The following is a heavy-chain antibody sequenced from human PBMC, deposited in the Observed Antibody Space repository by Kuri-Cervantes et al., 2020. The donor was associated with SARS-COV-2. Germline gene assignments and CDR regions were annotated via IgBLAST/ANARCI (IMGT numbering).Heavy chain of an antibody. CDR2: VKSKVDGGAS. J-gene: IGHJ4*02. CDR1: GGSISSSNW. Sequence: LSLTCAVSGGSISSSNWWNWVRQAPGKGLEWVGRVKSKVDGGASEYAASVKGRFSISRDDSKNTVYLQMNSLNTDDTAVYYCTALPHYWGQGTMVTVSS. CDR3: TALPHY. V-gene: IGHV3-15*07.